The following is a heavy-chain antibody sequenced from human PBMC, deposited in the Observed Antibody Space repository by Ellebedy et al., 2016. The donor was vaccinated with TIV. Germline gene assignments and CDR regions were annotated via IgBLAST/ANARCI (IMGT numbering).Heavy chain of an antibody. V-gene: IGHV3-48*02. CDR2: ISSSSSTI. Sequence: GESLKISXAASGFTFSSYSMNWVRQAPGKGLEWVSYISSSSSTIYYADSVKGRFTISRDNAKNSLYLQMNSLRDEDTAVYYCAREEGDGWIAAAGTPGYYYGMDVWGQGTTVTVSS. D-gene: IGHD6-13*01. CDR3: AREEGDGWIAAAGTPGYYYGMDV. CDR1: GFTFSSYS. J-gene: IGHJ6*02.